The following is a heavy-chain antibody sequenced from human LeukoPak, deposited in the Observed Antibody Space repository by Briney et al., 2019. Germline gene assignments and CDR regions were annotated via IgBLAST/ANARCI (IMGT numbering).Heavy chain of an antibody. J-gene: IGHJ4*02. D-gene: IGHD5-24*01. CDR2: ISSSSSYI. CDR3: AREEVRGSDGYNNFDY. CDR1: GFTFSSYS. Sequence: PGGSLRLSCAASGFTFSSYSMNWVRQAPGQGLERVSSISSSSSYIYYADSVKGRFTISRDNAKNSLYLQMNSLRAEDTAVYYCAREEVRGSDGYNNFDYWGQGTLVTVSS. V-gene: IGHV3-21*01.